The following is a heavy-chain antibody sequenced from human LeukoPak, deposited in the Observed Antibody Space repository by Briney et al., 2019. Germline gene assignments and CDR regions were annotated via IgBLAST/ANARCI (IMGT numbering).Heavy chain of an antibody. D-gene: IGHD2-2*01. CDR1: GGSISSYY. V-gene: IGHV4-4*07. CDR2: IYSSGST. CDR3: ARGRASDCSNSSCRRGFDY. J-gene: IGHJ4*02. Sequence: ASETLPLTCTVSGGSISSYYWSWIRQPAGKGLEWIGRIYSSGSTNYNPSLKSRVTMSVDTPKNQFSLKLSSVTAADTAVYYCARGRASDCSNSSCRRGFDYWGQGTLVTVSS.